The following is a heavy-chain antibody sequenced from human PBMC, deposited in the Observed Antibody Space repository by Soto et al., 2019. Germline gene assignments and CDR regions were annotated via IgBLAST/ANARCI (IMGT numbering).Heavy chain of an antibody. J-gene: IGHJ4*02. V-gene: IGHV1-18*01. D-gene: IGHD3-22*01. CDR2: ISAYNGNT. CDR1: GYTFTSYG. CDR3: ARDVARDYYDSSGYPVTGIINYFDY. Sequence: GASVKVSCKASGYTFTSYGISWVRQATGQGLERMGWISAYNGNTNYAQKLQGRVTMTTDTSTSTAYMELRSLRSDDTAVYYCARDVARDYYDSSGYPVTGIINYFDYWGQGTLVTVSS.